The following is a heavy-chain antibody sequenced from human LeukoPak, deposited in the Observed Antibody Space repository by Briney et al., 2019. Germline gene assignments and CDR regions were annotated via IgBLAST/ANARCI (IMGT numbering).Heavy chain of an antibody. CDR1: GGSFSGYY. CDR3: ARCPRQGTGKRNYYYYGMDV. D-gene: IGHD3-9*01. J-gene: IGHJ6*02. V-gene: IGHV4-31*11. CDR2: IYYSGST. Sequence: KSSETLSLTCAVYGGSFSGYYWSWIRQHPGKGLEWIGYIYYSGSTYYNPSLKSRVTISVDTSKNQFSLKLSSVTAADTAVYYCARCPRQGTGKRNYYYYGMDVWGQGTTVTVSS.